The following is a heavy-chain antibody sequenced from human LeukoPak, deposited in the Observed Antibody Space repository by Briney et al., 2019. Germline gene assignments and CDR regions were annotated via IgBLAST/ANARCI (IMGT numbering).Heavy chain of an antibody. Sequence: SETLSLTSTVSGGSLSTYYCSWIRQPPGKGLEWIGYIYDNGYTHYNPSLKSRVSITLDTSKSQFSLNLSSVTAADTAVYYCARRAFGGVIAPNWFDAWGQGTLVTVSS. CDR1: GGSLSTYY. V-gene: IGHV4-59*08. CDR2: IYDNGYT. D-gene: IGHD3-16*02. CDR3: ARRAFGGVIAPNWFDA. J-gene: IGHJ5*02.